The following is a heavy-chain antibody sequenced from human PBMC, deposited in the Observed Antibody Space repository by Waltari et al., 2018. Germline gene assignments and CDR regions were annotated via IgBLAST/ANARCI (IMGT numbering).Heavy chain of an antibody. Sequence: ELQLVDSGGGLVQHGGYLMLAGAASGFTFSSYWKSRVRQAPGKGLEGVAKIKQDGIEKYYLDSVKGRFAISRDNAKNSLYLQMNSLRADDTAVYYCARNPALRGWFDPWGQGTLVTVSS. V-gene: IGHV3-7*01. CDR2: IKQDGIEK. J-gene: IGHJ5*02. CDR1: GFTFSSYW. CDR3: ARNPALRGWFDP.